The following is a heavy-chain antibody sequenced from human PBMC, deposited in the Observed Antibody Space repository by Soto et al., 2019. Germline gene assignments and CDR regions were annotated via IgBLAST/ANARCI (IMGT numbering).Heavy chain of an antibody. CDR2: ISGGGDTT. D-gene: IGHD3-10*01. Sequence: EVQLLESGGGLVQPGGSLRLSCAGSGFTFINYAMNWVRQAPGKGLEWVSAISGGGDTTFFADSVRGRFTHSRDKSKNTVTLQMNRLGVDDTAVYYCARKVPGSTSRPNYWYFDLWGRGTLVTVSS. CDR3: ARKVPGSTSRPNYWYFDL. V-gene: IGHV3-23*01. CDR1: GFTFINYA. J-gene: IGHJ2*01.